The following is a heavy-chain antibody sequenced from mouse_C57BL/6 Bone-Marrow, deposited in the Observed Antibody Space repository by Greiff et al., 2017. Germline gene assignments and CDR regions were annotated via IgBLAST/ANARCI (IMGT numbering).Heavy chain of an antibody. J-gene: IGHJ3*01. CDR2: IIPGSGGT. D-gene: IGHD1-1*01. Sequence: QVHVKQSGAELVRPGTSVKVSCKASGYAFTNYLIEWVKQRPGQGLEWIGVIIPGSGGTNYNEKFKGKATLTADKYSRTAYMQLSSLTADVSAVYFCARSTDVYDGTGFAYWGQGTLVTVSA. V-gene: IGHV1-54*01. CDR3: ARSTDVYDGTGFAY. CDR1: GYAFTNYL.